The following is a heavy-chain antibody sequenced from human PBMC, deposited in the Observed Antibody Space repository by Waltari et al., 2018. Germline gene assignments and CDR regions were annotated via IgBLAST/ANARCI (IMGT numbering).Heavy chain of an antibody. J-gene: IGHJ6*02. V-gene: IGHV3-13*01. CDR1: GFTFSSYD. Sequence: EVQLVESGGGLVQPGGSLRLSCAASGFTFSSYDMHWVRQATGKGLEWVSAIGTAGDKYYPGSVKGRFTISRENAKNSLYLQMNSLRAGDTAVYYCARSELLLEWAYMDVWGQGTTVTVSS. CDR2: IGTAGDK. D-gene: IGHD3-3*01. CDR3: ARSELLLEWAYMDV.